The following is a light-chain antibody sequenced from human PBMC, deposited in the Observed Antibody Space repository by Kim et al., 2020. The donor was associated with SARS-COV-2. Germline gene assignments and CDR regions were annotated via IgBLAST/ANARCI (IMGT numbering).Light chain of an antibody. CDR2: INSDGRH. CDR3: QTWDTGIRV. J-gene: IGLJ3*02. Sequence: QLVLTQSPSASASLGASVKLTCTLSSGHRSYAITWHQQQPEKGPRYLMKINSDGRHSKGGGIPDRFSGSSSGAERYLTISSLQSEDEADYYCQTWDTGIRVFGGGTKLTVL. CDR1: SGHRSYA. V-gene: IGLV4-69*01.